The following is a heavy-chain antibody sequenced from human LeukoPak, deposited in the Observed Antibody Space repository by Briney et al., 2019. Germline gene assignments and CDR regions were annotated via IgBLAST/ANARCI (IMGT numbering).Heavy chain of an antibody. V-gene: IGHV4-34*01. CDR2: INHSGST. J-gene: IGHJ5*02. Sequence: PSETLSLTCAVYGGSFSGYYWSWIRQPPGKGLEWIGGINHSGSTNYNPSLKSRVTISVDTSKNQFSLKLSSVTAADTAVYYCARGLGYSYGVGWFDPWGQGTLVTVSS. CDR3: ARGLGYSYGVGWFDP. CDR1: GGSFSGYY. D-gene: IGHD5-18*01.